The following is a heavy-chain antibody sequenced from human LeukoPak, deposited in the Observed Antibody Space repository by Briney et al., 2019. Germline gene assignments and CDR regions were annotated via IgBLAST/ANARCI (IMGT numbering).Heavy chain of an antibody. CDR3: ATDRATQYFDY. Sequence: PGGSLRLSCAASRITFRNYGMHWVRQAPGKGLEWVAFIWYDGSNQFYADSVKGRFTISRDNSKNTLYLQMSSLRADDTAVYYCATDRATQYFDYWGQGTLVTVSS. J-gene: IGHJ4*02. CDR1: RITFRNYG. CDR2: IWYDGSNQ. V-gene: IGHV3-30*02.